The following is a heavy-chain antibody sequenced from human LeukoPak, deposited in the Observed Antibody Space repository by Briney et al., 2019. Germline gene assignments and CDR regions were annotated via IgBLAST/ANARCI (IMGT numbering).Heavy chain of an antibody. J-gene: IGHJ4*01. Sequence: QPGGSLRLSCTVSGFTVSSYYMSWVRQAPGKGLEGVSIIDSGGSTYYADSVKGRFTISRDNSKNTVFLQMNSLRAEDTAVYYCARDPYSKIFGGWGHGTLVTVSS. D-gene: IGHD3-3*01. CDR3: ARDPYSKIFGG. V-gene: IGHV3-66*02. CDR1: GFTVSSYY. CDR2: IDSGGST.